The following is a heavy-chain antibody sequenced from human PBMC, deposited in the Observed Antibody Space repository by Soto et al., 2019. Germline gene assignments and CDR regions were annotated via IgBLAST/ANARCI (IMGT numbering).Heavy chain of an antibody. CDR3: TLGSWSAETFDI. D-gene: IGHD6-13*01. Sequence: QVQLVQSGAEVKKPGSSVKVSCKASGGTFSTYTIIWVRQAPGQGLEWMGRILPMLDITNSAQRFQGRVTITAHKSTSPAYLELSSLRSEDTAVYYCTLGSWSAETFDIWGRGTMVTVSS. CDR1: GGTFSTYT. J-gene: IGHJ3*02. CDR2: ILPMLDIT. V-gene: IGHV1-69*02.